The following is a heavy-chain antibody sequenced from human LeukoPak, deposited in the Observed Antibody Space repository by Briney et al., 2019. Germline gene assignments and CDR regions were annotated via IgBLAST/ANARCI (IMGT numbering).Heavy chain of an antibody. J-gene: IGHJ6*03. CDR1: GFIFSRYG. V-gene: IGHV3-30*18. CDR2: ISYDGSNK. D-gene: IGHD6-19*01. Sequence: SGGSLRLSCAASGFIFSRYGMHWVRQAPGKGLERVAVISYDGSNKYYADSVKGRFTISRDNSKNTLYLQMNSLRAEDTAVYYCAKGVSKDSSGWYWSLGYYYYYYMDVWGKGTTVTISS. CDR3: AKGVSKDSSGWYWSLGYYYYYYMDV.